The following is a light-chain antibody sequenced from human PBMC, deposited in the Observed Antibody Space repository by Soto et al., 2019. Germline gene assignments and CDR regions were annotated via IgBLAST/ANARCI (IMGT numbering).Light chain of an antibody. J-gene: IGLJ3*02. CDR2: LYDDGRH. CDR1: SGHSNYA. V-gene: IGLV4-69*01. CDR3: QTWATGPWV. Sequence: QPVLTQSPSASASLGASVKLTCTLSSGHSNYAIAWHQQQPEKGPRYLMKLYDDGRHSRGDGIPDRFSGSSSGAERYLTISSLQSEDEADYYCQTWATGPWVFGGGTKLTVL.